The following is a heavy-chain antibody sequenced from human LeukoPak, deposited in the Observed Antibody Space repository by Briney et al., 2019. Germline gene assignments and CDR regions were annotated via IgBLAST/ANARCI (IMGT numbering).Heavy chain of an antibody. V-gene: IGHV4-59*01. D-gene: IGHD2-2*01. CDR3: ARSGRYCSSTSCYVGRSVGWFDP. J-gene: IGHJ5*02. CDR1: GGPISSYY. Sequence: SEPLSLTCTVSGGPISSYYWSWPRQPPGKGLEWIGYIYYSGSTNFNPSLKSRVTISVDTSKNQFSLKLGSVTAADTAVYYCARSGRYCSSTSCYVGRSVGWFDPWGQGTLVTVSS. CDR2: IYYSGST.